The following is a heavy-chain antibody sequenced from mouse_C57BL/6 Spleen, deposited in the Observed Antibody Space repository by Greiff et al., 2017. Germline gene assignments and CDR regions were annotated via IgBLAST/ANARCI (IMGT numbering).Heavy chain of an antibody. Sequence: QVQLQQSGPELVKPGASVKISCKASGYAFSSSWMNWVKQRPGKGLEWIGRLYPGDGDTNYNGKFKGKATLTADKSSSTAYMQLSSLTSEDSAVYFCARCYYYENWYFDVWGTGTTVTVSS. V-gene: IGHV1-82*01. J-gene: IGHJ1*03. CDR2: LYPGDGDT. D-gene: IGHD1-1*01. CDR1: GYAFSSSW. CDR3: ARCYYYENWYFDV.